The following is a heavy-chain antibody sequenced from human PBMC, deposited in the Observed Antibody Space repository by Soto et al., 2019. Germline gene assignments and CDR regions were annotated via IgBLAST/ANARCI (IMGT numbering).Heavy chain of an antibody. D-gene: IGHD2-15*01. CDR3: ARDQGMGAAAPSV. Sequence: SETLSLTCTVSGGSISSGDYYWSWIRQPPGKGLEWIGYIYYSGSTYYNPSLKSRVTISVDTSKNQFSLKLSSVTAADTAVYYCARDQGMGAAAPSVWVQGTLVTVS. CDR1: GGSISSGDYY. J-gene: IGHJ4*02. CDR2: IYYSGST. V-gene: IGHV4-30-4*01.